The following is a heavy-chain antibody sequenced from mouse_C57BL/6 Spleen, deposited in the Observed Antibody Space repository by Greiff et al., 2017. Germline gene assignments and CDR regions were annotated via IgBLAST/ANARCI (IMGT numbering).Heavy chain of an antibody. J-gene: IGHJ4*01. Sequence: VQLQQSGTVLARPGASVKMSCKTSGYTFTSYWMHWVKQRPGQGLEWIGAIYPGNSDTSYNQKFKGKAKLTAVTSASTAYMELSSLTNEDSAVYYCTRGKFDLYAMDYWGQGTSVTVSS. CDR2: IYPGNSDT. D-gene: IGHD5-1*01. CDR3: TRGKFDLYAMDY. V-gene: IGHV1-5*01. CDR1: GYTFTSYW.